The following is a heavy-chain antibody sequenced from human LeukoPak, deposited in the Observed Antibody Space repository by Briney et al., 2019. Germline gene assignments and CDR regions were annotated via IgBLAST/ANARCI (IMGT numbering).Heavy chain of an antibody. CDR3: ARDTAPYSSSTGSAY. CDR2: ISAYNGKT. V-gene: IGHV1-18*01. D-gene: IGHD6-6*01. Sequence: ASVKVSCKASGYTFTSYGIGWVRQARGQGLAWMGWISAYNGKTNYAQKLQGRVTMTTDTSTSKAYMELRSLRSYDPAVYYCARDTAPYSSSTGSAYWGEGTLVTVSS. J-gene: IGHJ4*02. CDR1: GYTFTSYG.